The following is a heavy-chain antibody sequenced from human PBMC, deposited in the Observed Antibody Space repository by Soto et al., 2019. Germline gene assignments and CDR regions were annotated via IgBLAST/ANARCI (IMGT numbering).Heavy chain of an antibody. J-gene: IGHJ5*02. CDR1: SFSMYS. D-gene: IGHD1-26*01. CDR2: ISSGSAFI. V-gene: IGHV3-21*01. CDR3: TRDQGGSYDSWFDP. Sequence: EVQVVESGGGLVKPGGSLRLSCNFSFSMYSMDWVRQAPGKELEWVASISSGSAFIKYADSVKGRFTISRDNAKNSVSLQMDSLRVEDTAMYYCTRDQGGSYDSWFDPWGRGTLVTVSS.